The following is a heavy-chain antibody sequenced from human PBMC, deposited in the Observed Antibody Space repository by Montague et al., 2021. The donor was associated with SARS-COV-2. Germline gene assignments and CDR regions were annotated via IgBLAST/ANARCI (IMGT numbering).Heavy chain of an antibody. D-gene: IGHD2-21*02. J-gene: IGHJ6*02. CDR2: INHSGRT. V-gene: IGHV4-34*01. CDR1: GGSFSGYY. Sequence: SETLSLTCAVYGGSFSGYYWSWIRRPPGKGLEWIGEINHSGRTNYNPSLKSRVTISVDTSKNQFSLKLSSVTAADTAVYYCARGSWHIVVVTAIRDGYYGMDVWGQGTTVTVSS. CDR3: ARGSWHIVVVTAIRDGYYGMDV.